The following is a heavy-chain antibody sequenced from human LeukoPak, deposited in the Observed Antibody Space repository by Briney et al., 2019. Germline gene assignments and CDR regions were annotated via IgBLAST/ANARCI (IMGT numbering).Heavy chain of an antibody. CDR1: GFTVSSNY. D-gene: IGHD3-22*01. CDR2: IYSGGST. Sequence: GGSLRLSCAASGFTVSSNYMNWVRQAPGKGLEWVSVIYSGGSTYYADSVKGRFTISRDNAKNSLYLQMNSLRAEDTAVYYCARYYYDSSGLGDAFDIWGQGTMVTVSS. V-gene: IGHV3-53*01. CDR3: ARYYYDSSGLGDAFDI. J-gene: IGHJ3*02.